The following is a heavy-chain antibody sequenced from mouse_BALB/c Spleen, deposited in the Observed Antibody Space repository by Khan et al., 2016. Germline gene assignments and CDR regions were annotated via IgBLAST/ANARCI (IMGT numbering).Heavy chain of an antibody. J-gene: IGHJ3*01. CDR1: GYSITSDYA. CDR3: ARSMIPPGLAY. Sequence: EVQLQESGPGLVKPSQSLSLTCTVTGYSITSDYAWNWIRQFPGNKLEWMGYISYSGSTSYNPSLKSRISITRDTSKNQFFLQLHSVTTEDIATYDCARSMIPPGLAYWGQETLVTCSA. V-gene: IGHV3-2*02. D-gene: IGHD2-3*01. CDR2: ISYSGST.